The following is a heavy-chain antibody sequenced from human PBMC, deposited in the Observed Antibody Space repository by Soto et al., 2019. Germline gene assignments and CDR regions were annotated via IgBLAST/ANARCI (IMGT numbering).Heavy chain of an antibody. D-gene: IGHD3-22*01. Sequence: SETLSLTCTVSGGSISSGGYYWSWIRQHPGKGLEWIGYIYYSGSTYYNPSLKSRVTISVDTSKNQFSLKLSSVTAADTAVYYCARSEYYYDSSGYSPIRYWGQGTLVTVSS. J-gene: IGHJ4*02. CDR2: IYYSGST. CDR1: GGSISSGGYY. V-gene: IGHV4-31*03. CDR3: ARSEYYYDSSGYSPIRY.